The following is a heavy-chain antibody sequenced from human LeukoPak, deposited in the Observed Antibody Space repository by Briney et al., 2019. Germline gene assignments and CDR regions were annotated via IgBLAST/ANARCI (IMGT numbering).Heavy chain of an antibody. Sequence: GGSLRLSCAASGFTFSSYAMSWVRQAPGKGLEWVSGISGSGGSTYDADSVKGRFTISRDNSKNTLYLQMSSLRADDTAVYYCAKVGGRSSGYFFGYWGQGTLVTVSS. D-gene: IGHD2-15*01. J-gene: IGHJ4*02. V-gene: IGHV3-23*01. CDR1: GFTFSSYA. CDR3: AKVGGRSSGYFFGY. CDR2: ISGSGGST.